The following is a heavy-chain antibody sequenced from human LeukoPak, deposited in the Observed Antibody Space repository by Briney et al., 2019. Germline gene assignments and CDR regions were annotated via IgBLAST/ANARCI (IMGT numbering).Heavy chain of an antibody. CDR3: AGLRGYDILTGYYPDY. Sequence: PGGSLRLSCAASGFTFSSYSMNWVRQAPGKGLEWVSSISSSSSYIYYADSVKGRFTISRDNAKNSLYLQMNSLRAEDTAVYYCAGLRGYDILTGYYPDYWGQGTLVTVSS. J-gene: IGHJ4*02. CDR1: GFTFSSYS. V-gene: IGHV3-21*01. D-gene: IGHD3-9*01. CDR2: ISSSSSYI.